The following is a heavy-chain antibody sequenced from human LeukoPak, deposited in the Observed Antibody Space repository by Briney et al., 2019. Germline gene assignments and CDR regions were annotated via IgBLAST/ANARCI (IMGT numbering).Heavy chain of an antibody. D-gene: IGHD2-21*01. J-gene: IGHJ6*03. V-gene: IGHV3-7*01. Sequence: TGGSLRLSCAASGFPFSAYWMIWVRQALGKGLQWVADIKQDGSDKYYVDSVKGRFTISRDNAKNSLYLQMNSLRAEDTAVYYCARLYCGIGTCYYYYMDVWGKGTAVTVSS. CDR1: GFPFSAYW. CDR2: IKQDGSDK. CDR3: ARLYCGIGTCYYYYMDV.